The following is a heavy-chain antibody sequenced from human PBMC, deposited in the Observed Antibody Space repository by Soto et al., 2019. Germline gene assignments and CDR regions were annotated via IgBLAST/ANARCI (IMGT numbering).Heavy chain of an antibody. V-gene: IGHV4-34*01. CDR1: GGSFSGYY. CDR3: AGGRGRQQLVMSYYYGMDV. Sequence: PSDPLSLTFSVYGGSFSGYYWSWIRQPPGKGLEWIGEINHSGSTNYNPSLKSRVTISVDTSKNQFSLNLSSVTAADTAVYYCAGGRGRQQLVMSYYYGMDVWGQGTTVTVSS. CDR2: INHSGST. D-gene: IGHD6-13*01. J-gene: IGHJ6*02.